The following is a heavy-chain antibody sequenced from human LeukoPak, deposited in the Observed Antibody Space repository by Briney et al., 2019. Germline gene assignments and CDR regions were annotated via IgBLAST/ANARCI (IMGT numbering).Heavy chain of an antibody. CDR2: IDDGGNT. D-gene: IGHD2-21*02. CDR1: GGSFRDYF. V-gene: IGHV4-34*01. Sequence: PSETLSLTCSVYGGSFRDYFWSWICQSPGKGLEWIGEIDDGGNTNYNPSLMSRVIVSMEKSKKQFSLVMRSVAAADTAVYYCARFSRITWGDWGDAFDIWGQGTTVIVSS. CDR3: ARFSRITWGDWGDAFDI. J-gene: IGHJ3*02.